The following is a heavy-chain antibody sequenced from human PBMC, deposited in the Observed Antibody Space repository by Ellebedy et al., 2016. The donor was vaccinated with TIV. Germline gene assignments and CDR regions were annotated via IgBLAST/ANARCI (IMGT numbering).Heavy chain of an antibody. CDR1: GYTFIDYG. CDR2: ISAYNGNT. Sequence: AASVKVSCKSSGYTFIDYGISWVRQAPGQGLEWMGWISAYNGNTNYAQKFQGRVTMTTDTSTSTGYMELRSLTSDDTAVYYCARAADYSNYESIWGQGTLVTVSS. D-gene: IGHD4-11*01. J-gene: IGHJ4*02. CDR3: ARAADYSNYESI. V-gene: IGHV1-18*01.